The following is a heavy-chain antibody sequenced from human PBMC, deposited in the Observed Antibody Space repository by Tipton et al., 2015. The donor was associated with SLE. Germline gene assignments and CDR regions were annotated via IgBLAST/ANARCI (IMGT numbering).Heavy chain of an antibody. D-gene: IGHD3-16*01. Sequence: SLRLSCIASGFTFTSSAMTYVRQVPGKGLEWVSVISGTADSSDRRYYTDSVQGRFTISRDNSMNTLYLQMNSLRAEDTAVYYCAKGGSYYDYWGQGALVTVSS. CDR2: ISGTADSSDRR. CDR1: GFTFTSSA. J-gene: IGHJ4*02. CDR3: AKGGSYYDY. V-gene: IGHV3-23*01.